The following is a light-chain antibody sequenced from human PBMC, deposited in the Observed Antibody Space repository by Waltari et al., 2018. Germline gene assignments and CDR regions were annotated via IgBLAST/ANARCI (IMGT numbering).Light chain of an antibody. CDR3: QQYNDYPYT. Sequence: DIQMTQSPSTLSASVGDRVTITCRASQSVGTWLAWYQQKPGTAPNLLFYKESILESGVPSRFSGSGSGTEFTLTISSLQPDDFAVYYCQQYNDYPYTFGRGTKLEIK. CDR1: QSVGTW. V-gene: IGKV1-5*03. J-gene: IGKJ2*01. CDR2: KES.